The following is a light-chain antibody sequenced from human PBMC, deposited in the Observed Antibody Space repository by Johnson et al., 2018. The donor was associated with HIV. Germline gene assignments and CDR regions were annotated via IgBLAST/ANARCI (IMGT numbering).Light chain of an antibody. Sequence: QSVLTQSPSVSAAPGQKVTISCSGSNSNIGNNYVSWYQQLPGTAPKLLIYENNKRPSGIPARFSGSKSGTSATLGITGLQTGDEADYYCGTWDSSLNALYVFGTGTKVPVL. J-gene: IGLJ1*01. V-gene: IGLV1-51*02. CDR1: NSNIGNNY. CDR3: GTWDSSLNALYV. CDR2: ENN.